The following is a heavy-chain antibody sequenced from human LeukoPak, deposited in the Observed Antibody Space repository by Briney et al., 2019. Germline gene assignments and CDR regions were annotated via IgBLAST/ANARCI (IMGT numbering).Heavy chain of an antibody. V-gene: IGHV3-43*01. J-gene: IGHJ4*02. Sequence: PGGSLRLSCAASGFTFDDYTMHWVRQAPGKGLEWVSLISWDGGSTYYADSVKGRFTISRDNSKNSLYLQMNSLRTEDTALYYCAKDIGGGLSWLLDYWGQGTLVTVSS. CDR1: GFTFDDYT. CDR2: ISWDGGST. D-gene: IGHD3-16*01. CDR3: AKDIGGGLSWLLDY.